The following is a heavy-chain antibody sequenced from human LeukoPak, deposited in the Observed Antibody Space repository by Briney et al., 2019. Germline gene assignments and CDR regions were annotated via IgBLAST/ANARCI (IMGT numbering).Heavy chain of an antibody. V-gene: IGHV1-18*01. CDR2: ITPYNGNT. J-gene: IGHJ4*02. Sequence: GASVKVSCEASGYTFSSHGISWVRQASGHELEWMGWITPYNGNTNYAQNFYGRVTMTTDTCTSTAYMELRSLRSDDPAVYYCARSLDAGNPPESGYWGQGTLVTVSS. D-gene: IGHD4-23*01. CDR1: GYTFSSHG. CDR3: ARSLDAGNPPESGY.